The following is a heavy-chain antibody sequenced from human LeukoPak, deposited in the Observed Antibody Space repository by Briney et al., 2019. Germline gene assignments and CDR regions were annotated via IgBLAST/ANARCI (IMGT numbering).Heavy chain of an antibody. CDR3: ARGPDMDWFDP. CDR2: IIPILGIA. CDR1: GGTFSSYT. D-gene: IGHD1-14*01. V-gene: IGHV1-69*02. J-gene: IGHJ5*02. Sequence: GASVKVSCKASGGTFSSYTISWVRQAPGQGLEWMGRIIPILGIANYAQKFQGRVTITADKSTSTAYMELSSLRSEDTAVYYGARGPDMDWFDPWGQGTLVTVSS.